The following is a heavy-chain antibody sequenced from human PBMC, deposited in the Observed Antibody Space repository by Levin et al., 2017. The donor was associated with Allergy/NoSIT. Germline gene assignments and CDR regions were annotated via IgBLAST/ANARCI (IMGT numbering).Heavy chain of an antibody. Sequence: GGSLRLSCAASGFTFSSYSMNWVRQAPGKGLEWVSSISSSSSYIYYADSVKGRFTISRDNAKNSLYLQMNSLRAEDTAMYYCAREKDGSPSPDYFDYWGQGTLVTVSS. CDR3: AREKDGSPSPDYFDY. V-gene: IGHV3-21*01. CDR2: ISSSSSYI. CDR1: GFTFSSYS. J-gene: IGHJ4*02. D-gene: IGHD6-25*01.